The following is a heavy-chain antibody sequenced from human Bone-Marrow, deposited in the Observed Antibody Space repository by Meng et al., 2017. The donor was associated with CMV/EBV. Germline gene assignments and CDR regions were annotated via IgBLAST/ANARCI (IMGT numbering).Heavy chain of an antibody. J-gene: IGHJ6*02. CDR3: ARDFRSGWYYYGMDV. CDR2: ISARSSYI. Sequence: GESLKISCTASGFIFSSYNMNWVRQAPGKGLEWVSSISARSSYIYYADSVKGRFTISRDNAKNSLYLQMNSLRAEDTAVYYCARDFRSGWYYYGMDVWGQGTTVIVSS. CDR1: GFIFSSYN. D-gene: IGHD6-19*01. V-gene: IGHV3-21*01.